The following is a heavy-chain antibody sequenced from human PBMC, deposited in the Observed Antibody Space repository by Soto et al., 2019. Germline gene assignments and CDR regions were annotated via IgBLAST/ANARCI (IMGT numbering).Heavy chain of an antibody. D-gene: IGHD6-19*01. CDR2: IKNSGSTT. J-gene: IGHJ4*02. CDR3: AVVAGSYWFDC. V-gene: IGHV3-64D*06. CDR1: GFTFSSYG. Sequence: GGSLSLSCSPSGFTFSSYGMHWVRQAPGKGLEYVSAIKNSGSTTNYADSVKGRFTISRDNSKNMLYLQMSSLTSEDTAVYYCAVVAGSYWFDCWGQGTLVTVSS.